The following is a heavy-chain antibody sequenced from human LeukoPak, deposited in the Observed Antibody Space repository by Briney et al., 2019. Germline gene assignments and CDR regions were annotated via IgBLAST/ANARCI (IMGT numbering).Heavy chain of an antibody. CDR3: ARDGGGRIAVAGLWYD. CDR2: IYHSGGT. J-gene: IGHJ4*02. CDR1: GYSISSGDY. V-gene: IGHV4-38-2*02. D-gene: IGHD6-19*01. Sequence: PSETLSLTCTVSGYSISSGDYWGWIRQPPGKGLEWIGSIYHSGGTYYNPSLESRISISVDTSKNQFSLKLNSVTAADTAVYYCARDGGGRIAVAGLWYDWGQGTLVTVSS.